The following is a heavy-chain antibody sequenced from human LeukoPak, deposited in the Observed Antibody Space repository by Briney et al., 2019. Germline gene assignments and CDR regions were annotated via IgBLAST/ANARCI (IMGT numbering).Heavy chain of an antibody. CDR1: GFTFSGSA. CDR3: AKGVFCSGGSCYGTHFDY. CDR2: IRGKANSYAT. Sequence: QPGGSLRLSCAASGFTFSGSAMHWVRQASGKGLEWVGRIRGKANSYATAYAASVKGRFTISRDDSKNTAYLQMNSLRAEDTALYYCAKGVFCSGGSCYGTHFDYLGQGTLVTVSS. V-gene: IGHV3-73*01. D-gene: IGHD2-15*01. J-gene: IGHJ4*02.